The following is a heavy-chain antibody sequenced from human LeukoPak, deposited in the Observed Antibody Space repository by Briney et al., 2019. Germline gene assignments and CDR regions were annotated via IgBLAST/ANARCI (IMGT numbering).Heavy chain of an antibody. CDR2: IYSGGST. Sequence: GGSLRLSCAASGFTVSGNYMSWVRQAPGRGLEWVSVIYSGGSTYYADSVKGRFTISRDNAKNSLYLQMNSLRAEDTAVYYCARVDAFDPWGQGTMVTVSS. CDR1: GFTVSGNY. V-gene: IGHV3-53*01. J-gene: IGHJ3*01. CDR3: ARVDAFDP.